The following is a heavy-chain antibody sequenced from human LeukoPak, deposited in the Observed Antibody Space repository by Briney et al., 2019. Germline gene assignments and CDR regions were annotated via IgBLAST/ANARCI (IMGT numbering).Heavy chain of an antibody. CDR1: AGSTNSGDYY. Sequence: PSQTLSLTCTVSAGSTNSGDYYWSWIRQPAGKGLEWIGRIYSPGTNYNYNPSLKSRVTISIDTSKNQFSLKLTSVAAADTAVYYCARGIGTSYDSSRDAFDIWGHGTMVTVSS. V-gene: IGHV4-61*02. CDR2: IYSPGT. CDR3: ARGIGTSYDSSRDAFDI. J-gene: IGHJ3*02. D-gene: IGHD3-22*01.